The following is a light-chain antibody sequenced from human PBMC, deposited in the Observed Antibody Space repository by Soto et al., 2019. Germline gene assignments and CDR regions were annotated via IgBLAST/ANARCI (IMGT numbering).Light chain of an antibody. Sequence: GDRVTITCRASQTISNWLAWYQVKPWKAPKLLMHDASSLESGVPSRFSGSASGTEFTLTISSLQPDDFATYCCQQYSTYSWTSGQGTKVDIK. V-gene: IGKV1-5*01. CDR2: DAS. CDR3: QQYSTYSWT. J-gene: IGKJ1*01. CDR1: QTISNW.